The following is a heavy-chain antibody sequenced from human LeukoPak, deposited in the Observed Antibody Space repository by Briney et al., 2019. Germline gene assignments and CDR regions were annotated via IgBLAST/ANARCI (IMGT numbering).Heavy chain of an antibody. V-gene: IGHV3-66*01. D-gene: IGHD2-15*01. CDR1: GFTVSSNY. CDR3: AKGWSAFDH. CDR2: VYGGGST. Sequence: TGGSLRLSCAASGFTVSSNYMSWVRQAPGKGLEWVSVVYGGGSTYYADSVKGRFTISRDNSKNTLYLQMNSPRAEDTAIYYCAKGWSAFDHWGQGTLVTVSS. J-gene: IGHJ4*02.